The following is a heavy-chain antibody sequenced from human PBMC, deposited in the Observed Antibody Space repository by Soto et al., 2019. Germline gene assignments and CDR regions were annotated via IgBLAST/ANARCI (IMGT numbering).Heavy chain of an antibody. V-gene: IGHV4-34*01. CDR3: VRGKFCSSTTCIRAFDI. J-gene: IGHJ3*02. D-gene: IGHD2-2*01. CDR2: IDQSGSS. CDR1: VGSFSNYY. Sequence: QEHLEQWGAGLLKPSETLSLTCAVYVGSFSNYYWTWIRQPPGKGLEWIGEIDQSGSSTYNPSLKSRATLSVDTSKNQFSLRLSSVTAADTAVYYCVRGKFCSSTTCIRAFDIWGQGTMVTVSS.